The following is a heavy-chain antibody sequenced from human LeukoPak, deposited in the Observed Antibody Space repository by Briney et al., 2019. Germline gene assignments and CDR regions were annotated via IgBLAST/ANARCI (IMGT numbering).Heavy chain of an antibody. CDR1: GYSISSGYY. J-gene: IGHJ6*02. CDR3: ARGGTETDYGMGV. V-gene: IGHV4-38-2*02. Sequence: SETLSLTCTVSGYSISSGYYWGWIRQPPGKGLEWIGSIYHSGSTYYNPSLKSRVTISVDTSKNQFSLKLSSVTAADTAVYYCARGGTETDYGMGVWGQGTTVTVSS. CDR2: IYHSGST. D-gene: IGHD3-16*01.